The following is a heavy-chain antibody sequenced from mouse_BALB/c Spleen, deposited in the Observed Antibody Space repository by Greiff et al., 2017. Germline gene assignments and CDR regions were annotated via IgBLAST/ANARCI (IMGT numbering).Heavy chain of an antibody. CDR3: ARHGGYFDV. V-gene: IGHV4-1*02. CDR2: INPDSSTI. Sequence: EVKLMESGGGLVQPGGSLKLSCAASGFDFSRYWMSWVRQAPGKGLEWIGEINPDSSTINYTPSLKDKFIISRDNAKNTLYLQMSKVRSEDTALYYCARHGGYFDVWGAGTTVTVSS. J-gene: IGHJ1*01. CDR1: GFDFSRYW.